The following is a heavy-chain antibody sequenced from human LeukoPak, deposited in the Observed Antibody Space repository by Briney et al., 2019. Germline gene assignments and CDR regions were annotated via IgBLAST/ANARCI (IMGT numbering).Heavy chain of an antibody. D-gene: IGHD1-26*01. CDR1: GGSISSTSYY. CDR2: IYYSGST. J-gene: IGHJ6*03. Sequence: SETLSLTCTVSGGSISSTSYYWGWIRQPPGKGLEWIGNIYYSGSTYYNPSLKSRVTISVDTSKNQFSLKLSSVAAADTAVYYCARAIVGATGRYYYYYMDVWGKGTTVTISS. V-gene: IGHV4-39*07. CDR3: ARAIVGATGRYYYYYMDV.